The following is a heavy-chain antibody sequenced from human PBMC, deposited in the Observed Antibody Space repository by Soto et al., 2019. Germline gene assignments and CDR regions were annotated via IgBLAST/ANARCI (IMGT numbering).Heavy chain of an antibody. CDR2: ISSTTNYI. J-gene: IGHJ4*02. CDR1: GFTFTRYS. CDR3: ARESEDLTSNLDY. Sequence: GGSLRLSCAASGFTFTRYSMNWVRQAPGKGLEWVSSISSTTNYIYYADSMKGRFTVSRDNAKNSVYLEMNSLSAEDTAVYYCARESEDLTSNLDYWGQGTLVTVSS. V-gene: IGHV3-21*01.